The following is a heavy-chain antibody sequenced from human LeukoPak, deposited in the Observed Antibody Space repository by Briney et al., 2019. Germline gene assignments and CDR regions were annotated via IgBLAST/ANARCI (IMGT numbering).Heavy chain of an antibody. CDR2: IIPIFGTA. V-gene: IGHV1-69*05. CDR3: ARGMVRGVPGPYFDY. CDR1: GGTFSSYA. Sequence: GPSVKVSCKASGGTFSSYAISWVRQAPGQGLEWMGGIIPIFGTANYAQKCQGRVSITTDASTSTAYMGLSSLRYENTAVYYCARGMVRGVPGPYFDYWGQGNLVTVSS. J-gene: IGHJ4*02. D-gene: IGHD3-10*01.